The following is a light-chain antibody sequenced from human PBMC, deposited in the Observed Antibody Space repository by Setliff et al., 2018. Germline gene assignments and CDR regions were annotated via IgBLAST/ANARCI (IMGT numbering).Light chain of an antibody. CDR3: SSYAGSNNYV. CDR2: EVS. Sequence: SALTQPPSASGSPGQSVTISCTGISSDVGGYNYVSWYQQHPGKAPKLMIYEVSKRPSGVPDRFSGSKSGNTASLTVSGLQAEDEADYYCSSYAGSNNYVFGTGTKVTVL. V-gene: IGLV2-8*01. J-gene: IGLJ1*01. CDR1: SSDVGGYNY.